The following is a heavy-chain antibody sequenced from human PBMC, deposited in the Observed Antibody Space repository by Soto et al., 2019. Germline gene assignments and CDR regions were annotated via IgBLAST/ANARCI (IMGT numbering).Heavy chain of an antibody. J-gene: IGHJ4*02. CDR3: AASYGSGYRAFDS. CDR2: INPILSTS. Sequence: QVQLVQSGADVQRPGSSVRFSCKASGDTFNFYTINWVRQAPGQGLQWMGRINPILSTSNYAPRFQGRVTMTVDKSTSTAYMELSSLRSEDTAMYYCAASYGSGYRAFDSWGQGALVTVSS. V-gene: IGHV1-69*08. CDR1: GDTFNFYT. D-gene: IGHD3-10*01.